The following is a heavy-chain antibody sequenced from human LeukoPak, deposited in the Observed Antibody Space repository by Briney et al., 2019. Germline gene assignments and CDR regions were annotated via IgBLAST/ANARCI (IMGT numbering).Heavy chain of an antibody. CDR3: AKGTLDGGQYYYDSS. CDR2: ISGSGGST. CDR1: GFTFSSYA. Sequence: GGSLRLSCAASGFTFSSYAMSWVRQGPGKGLEWVSAISGSGGSTYNADSVKGRFTISRDNSKNTLYLQMNSLRAEDTAVYYCAKGTLDGGQYYYDSSGGQGTLVTVSS. D-gene: IGHD3-22*01. V-gene: IGHV3-23*01. J-gene: IGHJ4*02.